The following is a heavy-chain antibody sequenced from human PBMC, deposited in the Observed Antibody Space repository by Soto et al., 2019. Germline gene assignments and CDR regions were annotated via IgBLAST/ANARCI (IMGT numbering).Heavy chain of an antibody. Sequence: QVQLVESGGGVVQPGRSPRLSCAASGFTFSSYAMHWVRQAPGKGLEWVAVISYDGSNKYYADSVKGRFTISRDNSKNTLYLQMNSLRAEDTAVYYCARDPEGSSWGRQGMDVWGQGTTVTVSS. D-gene: IGHD6-13*01. V-gene: IGHV3-30-3*01. CDR1: GFTFSSYA. CDR3: ARDPEGSSWGRQGMDV. J-gene: IGHJ6*02. CDR2: ISYDGSNK.